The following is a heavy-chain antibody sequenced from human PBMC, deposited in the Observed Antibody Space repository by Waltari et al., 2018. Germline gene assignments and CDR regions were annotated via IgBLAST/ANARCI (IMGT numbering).Heavy chain of an antibody. Sequence: QVQLVQSGAEVKKPGASVKVSCKASGYTFTSYYMHWVRQAPGQGLEWMGIINPSGGGTSYAQKFQGRVTMTRDTSTSTVYMELSSLRSEDTAVYYCARYVGATAIDYWGQGTLVTVSS. CDR3: ARYVGATAIDY. J-gene: IGHJ4*02. V-gene: IGHV1-46*01. CDR2: INPSGGGT. D-gene: IGHD1-26*01. CDR1: GYTFTSYY.